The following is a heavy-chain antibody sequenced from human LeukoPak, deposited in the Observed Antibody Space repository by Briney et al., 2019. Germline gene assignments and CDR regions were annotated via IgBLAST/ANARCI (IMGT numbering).Heavy chain of an antibody. D-gene: IGHD3-10*02. J-gene: IGHJ6*04. V-gene: IGHV3-48*04. CDR3: AELGITMIGGV. CDR2: ISSSGSTI. CDR1: GFTFSSYS. Sequence: GGSLRLSCAASGFTFSSYSMNWVCQAPGKGLEWVSYISSSGSTIYYADSVKGRFTISRDDAKNSLYLQMNSLRAEDTAVYYCAELGITMIGGVWGKGTTVTISS.